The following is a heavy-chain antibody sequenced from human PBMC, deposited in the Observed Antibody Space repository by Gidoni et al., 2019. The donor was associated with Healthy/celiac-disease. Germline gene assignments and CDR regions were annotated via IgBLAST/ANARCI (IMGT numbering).Heavy chain of an antibody. Sequence: EVQLVESGGGLVQPGRSLRISCAASGFTFDDYAMHWVRQAPGKGLEWVSGISWNSGSIGYADSVKGRFTISRDNAKNSLYLQMNSLRAEDTALYYCAKEATVYYGMDVWGQGTTVTVSS. CDR2: ISWNSGSI. J-gene: IGHJ6*02. V-gene: IGHV3-9*01. D-gene: IGHD4-4*01. CDR3: AKEATVYYGMDV. CDR1: GFTFDDYA.